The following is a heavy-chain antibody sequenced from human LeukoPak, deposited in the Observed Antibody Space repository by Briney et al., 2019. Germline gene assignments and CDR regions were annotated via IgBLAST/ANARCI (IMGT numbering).Heavy chain of an antibody. CDR2: INPNSGGT. D-gene: IGHD2-2*01. V-gene: IGHV1-2*02. Sequence: ASVKVSYKASGYTFTGYYMHWVRQAPGQGLEWMGWINPNSGGTNYAQKFQGRVTMTRDTSISTAYMELSRLRSDDTAVYYCANEVLGYCSSTSCAPGYWGQGTLVTVSS. CDR1: GYTFTGYY. J-gene: IGHJ4*02. CDR3: ANEVLGYCSSTSCAPGY.